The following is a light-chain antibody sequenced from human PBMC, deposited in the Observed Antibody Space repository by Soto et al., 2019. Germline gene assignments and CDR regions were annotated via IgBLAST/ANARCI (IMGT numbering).Light chain of an antibody. J-gene: IGKJ1*01. CDR2: DAS. V-gene: IGKV1-5*01. CDR1: QTVSGW. CDR3: QQYNSYST. Sequence: DIQMTQSPSTLSASVGDTVTITCRASQTVSGWLAWYQQKPGKAPQALIYDASSLESGVPSRFSGNGSGTEFTLTISSLQSDDFATYYCQQYNSYSTFGQGTKVDIK.